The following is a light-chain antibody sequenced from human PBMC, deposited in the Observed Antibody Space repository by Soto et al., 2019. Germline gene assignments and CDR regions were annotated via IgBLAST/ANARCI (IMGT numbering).Light chain of an antibody. CDR1: NIGSKS. Sequence: SYELTQPPSVSVAPGKTARITCGGNNIGSKSVHWYQQKPGQAPVLVIYYDNDRPSGIPERFSGSNSGNPATLTSSRVEAGDEADYSCQLWDSSSDPVVFGGGTKLTVL. CDR2: YDN. V-gene: IGLV3-21*04. J-gene: IGLJ2*01. CDR3: QLWDSSSDPVV.